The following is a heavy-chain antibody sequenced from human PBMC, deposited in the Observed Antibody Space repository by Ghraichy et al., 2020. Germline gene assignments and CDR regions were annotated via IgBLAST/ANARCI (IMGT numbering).Heavy chain of an antibody. V-gene: IGHV1-24*01. CDR2: FDPEDGET. CDR1: GYTLTDLF. Sequence: ASVNVSCKVSGYTLTDLFMHWVRQAPGLGLEWMGGFDPEDGETIYAQKFQGRVTMTEDTSTDTAYMELSSLRSEDTAVYYCATDLSERFGDYYGMYVWGQVTTITVSS. J-gene: IGHJ6*02. D-gene: IGHD3-10*01. CDR3: ATDLSERFGDYYGMYV.